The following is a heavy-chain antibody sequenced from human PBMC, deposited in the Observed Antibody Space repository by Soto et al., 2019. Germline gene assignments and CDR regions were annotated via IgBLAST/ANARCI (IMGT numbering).Heavy chain of an antibody. J-gene: IGHJ4*02. V-gene: IGHV3-21*01. Sequence: GGSLRLSCAASGFTFTRYSMNWVRQAPGKGLEWVSSISSITNYIYYADSMKGRFTVSRDNAKNSVYLEMNSLSAEDTAVYYCARESEDLTSNFDYWGQGTLVTVSS. CDR2: ISSITNYI. CDR3: ARESEDLTSNFDY. CDR1: GFTFTRYS.